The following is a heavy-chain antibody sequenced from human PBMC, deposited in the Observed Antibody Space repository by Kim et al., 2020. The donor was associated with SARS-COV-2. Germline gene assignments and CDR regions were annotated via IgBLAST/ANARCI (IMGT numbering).Heavy chain of an antibody. CDR1: GFTFSSYA. Sequence: GGSLRLSCAASGFTFSSYAMSWVRQAPGKGLEWVSAISGSGGSTYYADSVKGRFTISRDNSKNTLYLQMNSLRAEDTAVYYCAKRYYYGSGSNNWFDPWGQGTLVTVSS. J-gene: IGHJ5*02. V-gene: IGHV3-23*01. CDR3: AKRYYYGSGSNNWFDP. D-gene: IGHD3-10*01. CDR2: ISGSGGST.